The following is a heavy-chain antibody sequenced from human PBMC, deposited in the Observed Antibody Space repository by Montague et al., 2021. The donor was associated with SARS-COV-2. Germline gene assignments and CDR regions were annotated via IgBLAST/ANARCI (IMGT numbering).Heavy chain of an antibody. CDR2: ISYDGSNK. J-gene: IGHJ4*02. Sequence: SLRLSCAASGFTFSNYAMHWVRQAPGKGLEWVAVISYDGSNKYYADSVKGRFTISRDNSKNTLYLQMNSLRAEDTAVYYCAKGYYYDTSGYLHPFDYWGQGTLVTVSS. CDR1: GFTFSNYA. CDR3: AKGYYYDTSGYLHPFDY. D-gene: IGHD3-22*01. V-gene: IGHV3-30-3*01.